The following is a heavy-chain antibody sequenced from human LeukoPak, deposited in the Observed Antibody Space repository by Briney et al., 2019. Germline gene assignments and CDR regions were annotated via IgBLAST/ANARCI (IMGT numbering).Heavy chain of an antibody. J-gene: IGHJ5*02. D-gene: IGHD6-13*01. CDR1: GGSISSYY. Sequence: SETLSLTCTVSGGSISSYYWSWIRQPPGKGLEWIGYIYYSGSTNYNPSLKSRVTISVDTSKNQFSLKLSSVTAADTAVYYCAREGYSSSWDKGNWFDPWGQGTLVTVSS. CDR3: AREGYSSSWDKGNWFDP. V-gene: IGHV4-59*01. CDR2: IYYSGST.